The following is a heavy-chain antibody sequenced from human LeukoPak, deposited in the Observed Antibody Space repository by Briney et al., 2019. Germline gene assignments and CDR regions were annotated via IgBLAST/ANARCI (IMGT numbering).Heavy chain of an antibody. CDR2: INPNSGGT. J-gene: IGHJ4*02. CDR1: GYTLTGYY. CDR3: ARLPLGWQQLGGD. D-gene: IGHD6-13*01. Sequence: ASVKVSCKASGYTLTGYYMHWVRQAPGQGLEWMGWINPNSGGTNYAQKFQGRATMTRDTSISTAYMELSRLRSDDTAVYYCARLPLGWQQLGGDWGQGTLVTVSS. V-gene: IGHV1-2*02.